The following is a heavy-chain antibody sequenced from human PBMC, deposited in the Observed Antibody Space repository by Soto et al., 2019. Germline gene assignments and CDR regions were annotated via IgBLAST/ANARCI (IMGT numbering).Heavy chain of an antibody. CDR1: GGTFSSYA. J-gene: IGHJ4*02. CDR3: ARGAPPGYCSGASCYSEFDY. CDR2: IIPIFGTA. D-gene: IGHD2-15*01. Sequence: SVKVSCKASGGTFSSYAISWVRQAPGQGLEWMGGIIPIFGTANYAQKFQGRVTITADESTSTAYMELSSLRSEDTAVYYCARGAPPGYCSGASCYSEFDYWGQGTLLTVSS. V-gene: IGHV1-69*13.